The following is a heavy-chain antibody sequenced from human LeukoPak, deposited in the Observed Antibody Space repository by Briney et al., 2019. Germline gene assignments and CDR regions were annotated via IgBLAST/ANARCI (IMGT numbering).Heavy chain of an antibody. CDR1: GYTFTAYY. J-gene: IGHJ4*02. Sequence: ASVTVSCKASGYTFTAYYMHWVRQAPGQGLQWMGWIDPSSGGTNYAQTFQGRVTMTRDTSISTAYMELSSLRSDDTAVYYCARDLSHYCGGDCSTFDYWGQGTLVTVSS. V-gene: IGHV1-2*02. CDR2: IDPSSGGT. CDR3: ARDLSHYCGGDCSTFDY. D-gene: IGHD2-21*01.